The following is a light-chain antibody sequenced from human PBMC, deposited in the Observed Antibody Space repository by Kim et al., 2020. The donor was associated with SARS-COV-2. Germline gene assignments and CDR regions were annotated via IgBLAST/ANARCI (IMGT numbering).Light chain of an antibody. CDR2: QDD. CDR3: QTWDGITAV. V-gene: IGLV3-1*01. J-gene: IGLJ3*02. CDR1: DLGDKY. Sequence: SVSPGQTASITCSGDDLGDKYTCWYQQKPGQSPLLVSYQDDRRPSGIPVRFSGSNSGNTATLTISGTQAMDEADYYCQTWDGITAVFGGGTRLTVL.